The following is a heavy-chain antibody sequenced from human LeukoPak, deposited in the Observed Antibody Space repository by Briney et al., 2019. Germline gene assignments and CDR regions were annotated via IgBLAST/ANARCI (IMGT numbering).Heavy chain of an antibody. CDR1: GFTFSNFA. V-gene: IGHV3-23*01. J-gene: IGHJ4*02. D-gene: IGHD6-19*01. CDR3: ARGQWLVRSRSFDY. Sequence: GGSLRLSCAPSGFTFSNFAMTWVRQAPGKGLEWVSIISNSGTSTIYSDSVKGRFTISRDNAKNSLYLQMNSRRAEDTAVYYCARGQWLVRSRSFDYWGQGTLATVSS. CDR2: ISNSGTST.